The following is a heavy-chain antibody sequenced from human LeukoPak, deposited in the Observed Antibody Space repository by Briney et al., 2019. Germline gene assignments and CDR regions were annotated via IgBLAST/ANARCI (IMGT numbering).Heavy chain of an antibody. J-gene: IGHJ4*02. CDR1: GYTFTGYY. CDR3: ARVDLLWFGELQFDY. CDR2: INPNSGGT. Sequence: APVKVSCKASGYTFTGYYMHWVRQAPGQGLEWMGWINPNSGGTNYAQKFQGGVTMTRDTSISTAYMELSRLRSDDTAVYYCARVDLLWFGELQFDYWGQGTLVTVSS. D-gene: IGHD3-10*01. V-gene: IGHV1-2*02.